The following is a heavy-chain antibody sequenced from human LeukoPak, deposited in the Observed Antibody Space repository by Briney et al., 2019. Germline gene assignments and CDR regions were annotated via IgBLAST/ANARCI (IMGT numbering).Heavy chain of an antibody. J-gene: IGHJ4*02. CDR3: ARQSYYYDSSGHYVYYFDY. Sequence: PGGSLRLSCAASGFTFSDYYMSWIRQDPGKGLEWVSYISSSGSTIYYADSVKGRFTISRDNARNSLYLQMNSLRAEDTAVYYCARQSYYYDSSGHYVYYFDYWGQGTLVTVSS. D-gene: IGHD3-22*01. CDR1: GFTFSDYY. V-gene: IGHV3-11*01. CDR2: ISSSGSTI.